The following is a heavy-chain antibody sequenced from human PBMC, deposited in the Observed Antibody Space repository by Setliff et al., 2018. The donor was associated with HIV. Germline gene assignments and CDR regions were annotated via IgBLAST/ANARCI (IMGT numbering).Heavy chain of an antibody. CDR3: SRSGIGYGGDSNTFDI. V-gene: IGHV4-39*01. Sequence: SETLSLTCTVSGDSITGSHYYWGRIRQPPGKGLEWIASIHYSGSTYDSPSVRSRVAIFVDTSKNQFSLRLNSVTATDAAMYYCSRSGIGYGGDSNTFDIWGQGTLVTVSS. J-gene: IGHJ3*02. CDR1: GDSITGSHYY. CDR2: IHYSGST. D-gene: IGHD2-21*02.